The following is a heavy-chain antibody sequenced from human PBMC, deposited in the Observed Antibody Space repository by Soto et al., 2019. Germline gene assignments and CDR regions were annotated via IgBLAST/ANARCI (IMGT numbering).Heavy chain of an antibody. Sequence: QVQLVQSGAEVKKPGSSVKVSCKASGGTFSSYAISWVRQAPGQGLEWRGGIIPIFGTANYAQKFQGRVTITADKSTSTAYMELSSLRSEDTAVYYCANDYGDYAGNYYYGMDVWGQGTTVTVSS. CDR2: IIPIFGTA. J-gene: IGHJ6*02. CDR3: ANDYGDYAGNYYYGMDV. CDR1: GGTFSSYA. V-gene: IGHV1-69*06. D-gene: IGHD4-17*01.